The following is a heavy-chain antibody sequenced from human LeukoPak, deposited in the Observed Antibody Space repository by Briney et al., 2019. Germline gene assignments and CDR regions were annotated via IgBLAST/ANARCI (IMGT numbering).Heavy chain of an antibody. D-gene: IGHD3-10*01. Sequence: ASVKVSSKASGYTFTSYGISWVRQAPGQGLEWMGWISAYNGNTNYAQELQGRVTMTTDSSTSTAYMELRSLRSDDTAVYYCARDLGYYYGSGSYSEFDYWGQGTLVTVSS. CDR1: GYTFTSYG. CDR2: ISAYNGNT. V-gene: IGHV1-18*04. J-gene: IGHJ4*02. CDR3: ARDLGYYYGSGSYSEFDY.